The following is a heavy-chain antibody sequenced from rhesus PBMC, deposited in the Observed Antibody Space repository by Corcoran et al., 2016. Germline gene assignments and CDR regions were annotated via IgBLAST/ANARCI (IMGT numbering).Heavy chain of an antibody. CDR3: ARDAISLDV. Sequence: QVLLQESGTGLVKPSETLSPTCAGPGGSLYGNYWPWIRQPPRKGLVWIGYISGNTATTSYNPSLGGRVTISKDTSQNQYSLMLTSVTAADTAIYYCARDAISLDVWGRGVLVTVSS. CDR2: ISGNTATT. V-gene: IGHV4-147*01. J-gene: IGHJ5-2*02. CDR1: GGSLYGNY.